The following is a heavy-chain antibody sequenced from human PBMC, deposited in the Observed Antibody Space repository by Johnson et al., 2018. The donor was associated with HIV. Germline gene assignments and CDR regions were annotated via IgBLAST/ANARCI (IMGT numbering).Heavy chain of an antibody. D-gene: IGHD5-24*01. CDR3: ARDLGPDGAFDI. Sequence: VLLVESGGGVVQPGRSLRLSCAASGFTVSSNYMSWVRQAPGKGLEWVSVIYSGGSTYYADSVKGRFTISRDNSKNTLYLQMNSLRAEDTAVYYCARDLGPDGAFDIWGQGTMVTVSS. J-gene: IGHJ3*02. V-gene: IGHV3-66*02. CDR1: GFTVSSNY. CDR2: IYSGGST.